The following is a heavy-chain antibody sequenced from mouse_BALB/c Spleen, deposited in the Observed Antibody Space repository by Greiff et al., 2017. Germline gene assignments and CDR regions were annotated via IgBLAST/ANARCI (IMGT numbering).Heavy chain of an antibody. D-gene: IGHD2-3*01. J-gene: IGHJ1*01. CDR1: GDSITSGY. CDR2: ISYSGST. V-gene: IGHV3-8*02. CDR3: ARSLYDGSWYFDV. Sequence: EVQLQQSGPSLVKPSQTLSLTCSVTGDSITSGYWNWIRKFPGNKLEYMGYISYSGSTYYNPSLKSRISITRDTSKNQYYLQLNSVTTEDTATYYCARSLYDGSWYFDVWGAGTTVTVSS.